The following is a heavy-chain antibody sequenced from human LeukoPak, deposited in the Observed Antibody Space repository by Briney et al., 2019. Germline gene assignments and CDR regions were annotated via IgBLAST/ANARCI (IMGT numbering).Heavy chain of an antibody. J-gene: IGHJ6*03. CDR1: GFIFSTYT. Sequence: PGGSLRLSCAASGFIFSTYTMNWVRQAPGKGLEWVSFISSDSSYIYYADSVKGRFTISRDNAKNSLYLQMNSLRAEDTAVYYCARGLGQAPWAYYYYMDVWGKGTTVTVSS. V-gene: IGHV3-21*01. CDR2: ISSDSSYI. D-gene: IGHD6-6*01. CDR3: ARGLGQAPWAYYYYMDV.